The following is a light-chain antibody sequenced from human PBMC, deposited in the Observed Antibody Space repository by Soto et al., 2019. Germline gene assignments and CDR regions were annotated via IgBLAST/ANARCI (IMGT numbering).Light chain of an antibody. CDR1: QSISSW. V-gene: IGKV1-39*01. Sequence: IQMTQSPSALSASVGDRFTITCRASQSISSWLAWYQQKPGKAPKLLIYAASSLQSGVPSRFSGSGSGTDFTLTISSLQPEDFATYYCQQSYSTPSINFGQGARLEIK. CDR3: QQSYSTPSIN. J-gene: IGKJ5*01. CDR2: AAS.